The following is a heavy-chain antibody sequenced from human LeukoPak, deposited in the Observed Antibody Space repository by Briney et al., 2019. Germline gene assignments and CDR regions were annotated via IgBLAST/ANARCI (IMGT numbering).Heavy chain of an antibody. CDR1: GVNFDDYA. V-gene: IGHV3-9*03. J-gene: IGHJ3*02. D-gene: IGHD3-10*01. CDR3: AKDGFGRHYYGSGMSWGGLDT. Sequence: GGSLRLSCAASGVNFDDYAMHWVRQVPGKGLEWVSGISWNGETIGYADSVKGRFTVSRDDAKNSLYLQMNSLRAEDMALYYCAKDGFGRHYYGSGMSWGGLDTWGQGTMVTVSS. CDR2: ISWNGETI.